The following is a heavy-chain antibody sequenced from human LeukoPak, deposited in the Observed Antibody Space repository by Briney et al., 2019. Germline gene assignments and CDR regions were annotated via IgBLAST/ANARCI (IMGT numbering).Heavy chain of an antibody. V-gene: IGHV3-23*01. Sequence: GGSLRLSCAASGFTFSSSAMSWVRQAPGKGLEWVSNISGSGSGGSGSGGSTYYADSVKGRFTISRDNSKNTLYLQMNSLRPEDTAVYYCAKGGASVTRYVDYWGQGTLVTVSS. CDR3: AKGGASVTRYVDY. J-gene: IGHJ4*02. CDR2: ISGSGSGGSGSGGST. CDR1: GFTFSSSA. D-gene: IGHD4-17*01.